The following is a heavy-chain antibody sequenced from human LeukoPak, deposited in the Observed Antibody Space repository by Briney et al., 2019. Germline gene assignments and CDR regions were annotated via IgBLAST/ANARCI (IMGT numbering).Heavy chain of an antibody. CDR2: INHSGST. Sequence: SETLSLTCAVYGGSFSGYYWSWIRQPPGKGLEWIGEINHSGSTNYNPSLKSRVTISLDTSKNQFSLKLTPVTAADTAVYYCARHPRLRSYYFDYWGQGTLVTVSS. CDR3: ARHPRLRSYYFDY. D-gene: IGHD4-17*01. V-gene: IGHV4-34*01. CDR1: GGSFSGYY. J-gene: IGHJ4*02.